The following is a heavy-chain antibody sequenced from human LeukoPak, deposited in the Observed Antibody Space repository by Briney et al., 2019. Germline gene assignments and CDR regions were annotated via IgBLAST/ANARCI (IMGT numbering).Heavy chain of an antibody. CDR1: GFTFSSYA. CDR2: ISYDGSNK. Sequence: GGSLRLSCAASGFTFSSYAMHWVRQAPGKGLEWVAVISYDGSNKYYADSVKGRFTISRDNSKNTLYLQMNSLRAEDTAVYYCATSPTYDYVWGSYRYYWGQGTLVTVSS. V-gene: IGHV3-30-3*01. J-gene: IGHJ4*02. CDR3: ATSPTYDYVWGSYRYY. D-gene: IGHD3-16*02.